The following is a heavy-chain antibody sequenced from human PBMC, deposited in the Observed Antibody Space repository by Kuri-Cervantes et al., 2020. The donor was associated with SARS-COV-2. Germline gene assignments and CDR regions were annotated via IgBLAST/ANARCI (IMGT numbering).Heavy chain of an antibody. Sequence: GESLKISCAASGFTFSGHSMNWVRQAPGKGLEWVSSINSVSSYVYYADSMKGRFTISRDNAKNSLYLQMNSLRAEDTAVYYCASPRYYDFWSGPAGVMDVWGQGTTVTVSS. D-gene: IGHD3-3*01. CDR1: GFTFSGHS. V-gene: IGHV3-21*01. CDR2: INSVSSYV. J-gene: IGHJ6*02. CDR3: ASPRYYDFWSGPAGVMDV.